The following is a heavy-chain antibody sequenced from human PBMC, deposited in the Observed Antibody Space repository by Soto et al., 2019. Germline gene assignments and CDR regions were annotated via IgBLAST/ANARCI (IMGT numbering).Heavy chain of an antibody. D-gene: IGHD6-19*01. CDR2: ISSSSSTI. CDR3: ARDGPIAVAGLFDY. CDR1: GFTLSSYS. Sequence: GGSLRLSCAGSGFTLSSYSMNWVRQAPGKGLEWVSYISSSSSTIYYADSVKGRFTISRDNAKNSLYLQMNSLRAEDTAVYYCARDGPIAVAGLFDYWGQGTLVTVSS. V-gene: IGHV3-48*01. J-gene: IGHJ4*02.